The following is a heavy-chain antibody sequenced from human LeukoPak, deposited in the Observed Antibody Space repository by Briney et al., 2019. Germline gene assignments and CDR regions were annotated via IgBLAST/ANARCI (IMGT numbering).Heavy chain of an antibody. CDR3: AKGGYCTSTSCSRCDP. V-gene: IGHV3-23*01. D-gene: IGHD2-2*01. J-gene: IGHJ5*02. CDR2: IAGSGDSA. CDR1: GFGFHSYA. Sequence: GGSLRLSCAASGFGFHSYAMSWVRQAPGKEPEWVAGIAGSGDSAYYTDSVQGRFTISRDNSKNTLHLQMNSLRVEDTAIYYCAKGGYCTSTSCSRCDPWGQGSLVTVSS.